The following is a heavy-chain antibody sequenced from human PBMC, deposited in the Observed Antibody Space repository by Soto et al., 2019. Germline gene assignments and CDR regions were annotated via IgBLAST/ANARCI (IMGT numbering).Heavy chain of an antibody. CDR2: IYSGGST. Sequence: PRGSLILSCAASGFIVSSNYMSWVRQGPGKGLEWVSVIYSGGSTCYADSVKGRFTISRDNSKNTLYLQMNSLRAEDTAVYYCARASTYGSPWYYGMDVWGQGTTVTV. D-gene: IGHD3-10*01. V-gene: IGHV3-53*01. CDR1: GFIVSSNY. CDR3: ARASTYGSPWYYGMDV. J-gene: IGHJ6*02.